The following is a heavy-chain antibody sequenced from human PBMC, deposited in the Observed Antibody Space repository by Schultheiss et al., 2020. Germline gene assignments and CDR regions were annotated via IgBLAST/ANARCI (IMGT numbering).Heavy chain of an antibody. V-gene: IGHV3-23*01. J-gene: IGHJ4*02. Sequence: GGSLRLSCAASGFTFSSYAMSWVRQAPGKGLEWVSAISGSGGSTYYADSVKGRFTISRDNSKNTLYLQMNSLRAEDTAVYYCARGGYYDFWSGSPYFDYWGQGTLVTVSS. CDR3: ARGGYYDFWSGSPYFDY. CDR1: GFTFSSYA. D-gene: IGHD3-3*01. CDR2: ISGSGGST.